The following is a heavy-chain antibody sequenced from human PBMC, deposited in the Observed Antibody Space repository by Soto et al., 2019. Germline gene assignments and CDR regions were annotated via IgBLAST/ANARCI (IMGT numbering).Heavy chain of an antibody. J-gene: IGHJ4*02. CDR3: ARADYATGSYYPDY. V-gene: IGHV4-31*03. CDR2: ISNSGRT. CDR1: GGSVRRGNYY. Sequence: QVQLQESGPGLVKPSQTLSLTCTVSGGSVRRGNYYWSWIRQFPGKGLEWIGYISNSGRTHYNPSIMSRITILVDTSKNQFFLELRSVTDADTALYYCARADYATGSYYPDYWGQGTLVTVSS. D-gene: IGHD3-10*01.